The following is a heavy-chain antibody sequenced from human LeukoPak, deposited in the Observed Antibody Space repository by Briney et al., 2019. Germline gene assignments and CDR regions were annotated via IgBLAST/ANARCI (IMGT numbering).Heavy chain of an antibody. CDR1: GYTFTSYG. D-gene: IGHD6-13*01. CDR3: ARVGQGYSSSWLVD. V-gene: IGHV1-18*01. J-gene: IGHJ4*02. Sequence: ASVKVSCKASGYTFTSYGISWVRQAPGQGLEWMGWISAYNGNTNYAQKLQGRVTITTDTSTSTAYMELRSLRSDDTAVYYCARVGQGYSSSWLVDWGQGTLVTVSS. CDR2: ISAYNGNT.